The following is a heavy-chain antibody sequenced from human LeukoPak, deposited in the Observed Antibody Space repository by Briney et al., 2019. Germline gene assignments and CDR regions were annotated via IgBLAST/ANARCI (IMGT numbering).Heavy chain of an antibody. J-gene: IGHJ4*02. Sequence: SETLSLTCTVSGGSITSSGYYWGWIRQPPGKGLEWIGIIYYTGTTYYNPSLKSRVTISVDTSKNHFSLKLSSVTAADTAVYYCARQMWNYYGIFDYWGQGTLVTVPS. V-gene: IGHV4-39*01. CDR2: IYYTGTT. D-gene: IGHD3-10*01. CDR3: ARQMWNYYGIFDY. CDR1: GGSITSSGYY.